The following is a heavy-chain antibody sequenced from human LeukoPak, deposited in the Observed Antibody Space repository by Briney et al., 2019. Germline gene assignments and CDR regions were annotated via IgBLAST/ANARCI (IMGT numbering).Heavy chain of an antibody. CDR1: GFTFSSYA. D-gene: IGHD6-13*01. Sequence: GGSLRLSCAASGFTFSSYAMHWVRQAPGKGLEWVAVISYDGSNKYYADSVKGRFTISRDNSKNTLYLQTNSLRAEDTAVYYCARQRAAGIAYYFDYWGQGTLVTVSS. CDR2: ISYDGSNK. CDR3: ARQRAAGIAYYFDY. V-gene: IGHV3-30-3*01. J-gene: IGHJ4*02.